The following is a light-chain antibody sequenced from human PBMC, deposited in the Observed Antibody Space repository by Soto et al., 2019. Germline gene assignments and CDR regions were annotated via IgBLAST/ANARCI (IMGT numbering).Light chain of an antibody. J-gene: IGKJ2*01. CDR1: QSISSH. Sequence: DIQMTQSPSSLSASVGDRVTITCRSSQSISSHLNWYQQKPGKAPKLLIYGGSSLESGVPSRFSGSGSGTDFTLTIRSLQPDDFATYYCQQSYTNPYIFGQGTKLEIK. V-gene: IGKV1-39*01. CDR2: GGS. CDR3: QQSYTNPYI.